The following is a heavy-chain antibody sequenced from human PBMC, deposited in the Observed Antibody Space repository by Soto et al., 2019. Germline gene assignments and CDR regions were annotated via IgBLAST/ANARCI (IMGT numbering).Heavy chain of an antibody. J-gene: IGHJ3*02. D-gene: IGHD4-17*01. CDR1: GYTFTGYY. V-gene: IGHV1-2*04. Sequence: ASVKVSCKASGYTFTGYYMHWVRQAPGQGLEWMGWINPNSGGTNYAQKFQGWVTMTRDTSISTAYMELSRLTSDDTAVYYGERVALSTVTDAFDIWGQGTMVTVSS. CDR3: ERVALSTVTDAFDI. CDR2: INPNSGGT.